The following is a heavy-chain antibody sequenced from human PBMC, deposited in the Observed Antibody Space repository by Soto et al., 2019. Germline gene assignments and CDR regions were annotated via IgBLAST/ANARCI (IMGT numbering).Heavy chain of an antibody. Sequence: QVQLVESGGSLVKPGGSLRLSCAASGFTFSEYYLSWIRQAPGKGLEWLSYISGSGSTIYYADSVRGRFTISRDNTRNSLYLHLNRLGADDTSVYYCARQGLVRSHNYFDPWGQGTLVTVSS. D-gene: IGHD2-15*01. CDR1: GFTFSEYY. V-gene: IGHV3-11*01. CDR2: ISGSGSTI. CDR3: ARQGLVRSHNYFDP. J-gene: IGHJ5*02.